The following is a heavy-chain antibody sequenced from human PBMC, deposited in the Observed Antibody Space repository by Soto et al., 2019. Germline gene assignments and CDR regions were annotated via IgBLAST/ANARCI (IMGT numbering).Heavy chain of an antibody. V-gene: IGHV3-7*01. D-gene: IGHD2-15*01. CDR3: ATVGCSGGTCYPY. CDR1: GFTFSSYW. J-gene: IGHJ4*02. Sequence: GSLRLSCVASGFTFSSYWMSWVRQAPGKGLEWVANIKEDGSEKYYVDSVKGRFTISRDNAKNSLYLQMNSLSADDTAVYYCATVGCSGGTCYPYWGQGT. CDR2: IKEDGSEK.